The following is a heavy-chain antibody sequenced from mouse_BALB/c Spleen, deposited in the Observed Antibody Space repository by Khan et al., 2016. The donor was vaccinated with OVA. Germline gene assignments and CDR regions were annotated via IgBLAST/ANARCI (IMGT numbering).Heavy chain of an antibody. CDR2: ISYSGST. Sequence: HLQESGPGLVKPSQSLSLTCTVTGYSITSGYDWNWIRQFPGNKLEWMGYISYSGSTNYNPSLKSRISITRDTSKNQFFLQLNSVTTEDTATYYCARTARIEYWGQGTTLTVSS. V-gene: IGHV3-2*02. CDR1: GYSITSGYD. D-gene: IGHD1-2*01. CDR3: ARTARIEY. J-gene: IGHJ2*01.